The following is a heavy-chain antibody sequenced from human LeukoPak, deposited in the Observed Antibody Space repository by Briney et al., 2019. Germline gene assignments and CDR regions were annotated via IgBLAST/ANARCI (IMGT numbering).Heavy chain of an antibody. J-gene: IGHJ4*02. CDR2: IRSKPNNYET. Sequence: GGSLKLSCAASGLTFSDPAFHWARPPPEKGLEWVGRIRSKPNNYETAYSASVKDRFTISRDDSKNTAYLQINSLNTEDTAMYYCTRHLIGATPFDYWGQGTLVSVSS. CDR3: TRHLIGATPFDY. V-gene: IGHV3-73*01. D-gene: IGHD4/OR15-4a*01. CDR1: GLTFSDPA.